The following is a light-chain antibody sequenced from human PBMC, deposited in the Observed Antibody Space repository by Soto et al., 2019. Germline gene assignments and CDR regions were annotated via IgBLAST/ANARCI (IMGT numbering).Light chain of an antibody. CDR1: QAISTN. CDR2: DAS. Sequence: AIQLTQSPSSLSASIGDRVTINCRASQAISTNLAGYQHKPGTVPKGLIYDASLLESGVPSRFSGCGSGTDFTLIISSLQPEDFANDYCQQFRTYPAFGGGTKVEVQ. V-gene: IGKV1-13*02. J-gene: IGKJ4*01. CDR3: QQFRTYPA.